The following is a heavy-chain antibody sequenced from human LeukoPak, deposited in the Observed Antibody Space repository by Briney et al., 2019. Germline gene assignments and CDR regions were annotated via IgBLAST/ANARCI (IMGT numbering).Heavy chain of an antibody. CDR3: ARDSAESSFAI. J-gene: IGHJ3*02. V-gene: IGHV3-64*01. Sequence: GGSLRLSCAASGFTFSSYAMHWVRQAPGKGLEYVSAISSNGGSTYYANSVKGRFTISRDNSKNTLYLQMGSLRAEDMAVYYCARDSAESSFAIWGQGTMVTVSS. CDR2: ISSNGGST. CDR1: GFTFSSYA.